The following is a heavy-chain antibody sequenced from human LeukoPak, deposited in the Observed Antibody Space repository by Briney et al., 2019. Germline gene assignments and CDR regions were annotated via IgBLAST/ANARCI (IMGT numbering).Heavy chain of an antibody. CDR2: ISRSGEST. J-gene: IGHJ4*02. CDR3: AKDYAVGSIDY. CDR1: GFTFSSYA. Sequence: GGSLRLSCAASGFTFSSYAMSWIRQAPGKGLEWVSSISRSGESTFYADSVRGRFTISRDNSKNTVSLQMESLRAEDTALYYRAKDYAVGSIDYWGQGTLVTVSS. V-gene: IGHV3-23*01. D-gene: IGHD3-16*01.